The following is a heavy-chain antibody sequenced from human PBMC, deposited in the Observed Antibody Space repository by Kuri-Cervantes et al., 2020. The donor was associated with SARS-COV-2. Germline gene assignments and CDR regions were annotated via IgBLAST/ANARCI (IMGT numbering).Heavy chain of an antibody. Sequence: ASVKVSCKVSGYTLTELSMHWVRQAPGKGLEWMGGFDPEDGETIYAQKFQGRVTMTEDTSTDTAYMELSSLRSEDTAVYYCARALAAAGIWVYWGQGTLVTVSS. J-gene: IGHJ4*02. CDR2: FDPEDGET. CDR3: ARALAAAGIWVY. D-gene: IGHD6-13*01. CDR1: GYTLTELS. V-gene: IGHV1-24*01.